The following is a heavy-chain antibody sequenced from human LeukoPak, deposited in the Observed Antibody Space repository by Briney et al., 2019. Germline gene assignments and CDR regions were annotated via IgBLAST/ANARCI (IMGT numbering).Heavy chain of an antibody. D-gene: IGHD3-3*01. CDR3: AGAPPYYDFWSGYYKGYYFDY. V-gene: IGHV4-30-4*08. Sequence: PSQTLSLTCTVSGGSISSGDYYWSWIRQPPGKGLEWIGYIYYSGSTYYSPSLKSRVTISVDTSKNQFSLKLSSVTAADTAVYYCAGAPPYYDFWSGYYKGYYFDYWGQGTLVTVSS. CDR1: GGSISSGDYY. J-gene: IGHJ4*02. CDR2: IYYSGST.